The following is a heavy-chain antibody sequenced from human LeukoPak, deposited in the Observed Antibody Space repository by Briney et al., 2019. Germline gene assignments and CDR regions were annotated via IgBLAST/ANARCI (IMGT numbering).Heavy chain of an antibody. CDR1: GFTFSSYA. V-gene: IGHV3-48*01. Sequence: GGPLRLSCAASGFTFSSYAMIWVRQAPGKGLEWVSYISSTGTSIYYADSVKGRFTISRDHAKNSLYLQMNSLRAEDTAVYYCARDDGDNAYDYWGQGTLVTVSS. J-gene: IGHJ4*02. D-gene: IGHD4-17*01. CDR2: ISSTGTSI. CDR3: ARDDGDNAYDY.